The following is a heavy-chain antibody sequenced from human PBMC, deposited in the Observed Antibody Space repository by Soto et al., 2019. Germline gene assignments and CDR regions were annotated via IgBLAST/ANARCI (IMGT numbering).Heavy chain of an antibody. CDR3: ARGRYGDY. CDR1: CYTFTSYG. J-gene: IGHJ4*02. D-gene: IGHD1-1*01. CDR2: ISAHNGNT. V-gene: IGHV1-18*01. Sequence: QVHLVQSGAEVKKPGASVKVSCKGSCYTFTSYGITWVRQAPGQGLEWMGWISAHNGNTDYAQKLQGRVTVTTDTSTSTAYMELRSLRSDDTAVYYGARGRYGDYWGQGALVTVSS.